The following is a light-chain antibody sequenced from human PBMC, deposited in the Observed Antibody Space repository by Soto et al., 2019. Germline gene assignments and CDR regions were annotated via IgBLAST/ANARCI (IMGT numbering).Light chain of an antibody. V-gene: IGKV3-20*01. J-gene: IGKJ1*01. CDR3: QQYGSSRT. CDR1: QYINTR. CDR2: GAS. Sequence: EIVLTQSPATLSSFPGDRVTLSCRASQYINTRLAWYQHRPGQAPRLLIYGASSRATGIPDRFSGSGSGTDFTLTISRLEPEDFAVYYCQQYGSSRTFGQGTK.